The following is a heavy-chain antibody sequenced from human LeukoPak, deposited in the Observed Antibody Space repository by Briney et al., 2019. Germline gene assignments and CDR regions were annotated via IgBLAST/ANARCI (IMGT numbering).Heavy chain of an antibody. CDR1: GFTFSNFW. CDR3: ARGDDLSGDH. CDR2: IHPEGNEK. Sequence: GGSLRLSCVVSGFTFSNFWMSWVRQAPGRGQEWVANIHPEGNEKYHVESVKGRFTISRDNTKNLLFLQMNGLRVEDTAVYYCARGDDLSGDHWGQGTLVTVSS. J-gene: IGHJ4*02. D-gene: IGHD1-1*01. V-gene: IGHV3-7*04.